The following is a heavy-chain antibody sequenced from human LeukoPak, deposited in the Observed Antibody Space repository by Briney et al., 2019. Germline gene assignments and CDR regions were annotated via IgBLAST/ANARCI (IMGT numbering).Heavy chain of an antibody. CDR3: AKDRGRDGYNYWLFGY. J-gene: IGHJ4*02. CDR2: ISGSGGST. Sequence: GGSLRLSCAASGFTFSSYAMSWVRQAPGKGLEWVSAISGSGGSTYYADSVKVRFTISRDNSKNTLYLQMNSLRAEDTAVYYCAKDRGRDGYNYWLFGYWGQGTLVTVSS. CDR1: GFTFSSYA. V-gene: IGHV3-23*01. D-gene: IGHD5-24*01.